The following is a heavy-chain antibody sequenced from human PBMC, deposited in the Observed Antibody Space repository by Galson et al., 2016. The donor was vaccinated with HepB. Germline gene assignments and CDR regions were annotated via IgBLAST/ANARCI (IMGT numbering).Heavy chain of an antibody. V-gene: IGHV1-46*04. Sequence: SVKASCKASGYMFTSHYIHWVRQAPGQGLEWMGIIDPSFNRTTYAEHLQGRVTMTSDTSTATVHMELSSLRSEDTAIYFCARDPTGTTYYGMDVWGQGTTVTVSS. D-gene: IGHD1-14*01. CDR3: ARDPTGTTYYGMDV. CDR2: IDPSFNRT. J-gene: IGHJ6*02. CDR1: GYMFTSHY.